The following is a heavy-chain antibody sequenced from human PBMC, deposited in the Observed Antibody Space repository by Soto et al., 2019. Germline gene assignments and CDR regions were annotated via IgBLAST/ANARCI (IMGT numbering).Heavy chain of an antibody. Sequence: PSETLSLTCAFYGGSFSGYYWSLIRQPPGKGLEWIGEINHSGSTNYNPSLKSRVTISVDTSKNQFSLKLSSVTAADTAVYYCARSGTDILTDYYMDVWGKGTTVTVSS. CDR3: ARSGTDILTDYYMDV. V-gene: IGHV4-34*01. CDR1: GGSFSGYY. D-gene: IGHD3-9*01. CDR2: INHSGST. J-gene: IGHJ6*03.